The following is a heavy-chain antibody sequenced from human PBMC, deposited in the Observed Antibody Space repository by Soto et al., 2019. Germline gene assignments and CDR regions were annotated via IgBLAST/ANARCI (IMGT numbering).Heavy chain of an antibody. Sequence: PXGCLRLSCGASASTFRDYDRSWIRQAPGKGLGWVSYISNSGTTIYYADSVKGRFTISRDNARNSMSLQMNSLRADDTAVYYCARSFLGVGDAFDIWGERTTVTVSS. CDR2: ISNSGTTI. V-gene: IGHV3-11*01. CDR1: ASTFRDYD. D-gene: IGHD2-15*01. CDR3: ARSFLGVGDAFDI. J-gene: IGHJ3*02.